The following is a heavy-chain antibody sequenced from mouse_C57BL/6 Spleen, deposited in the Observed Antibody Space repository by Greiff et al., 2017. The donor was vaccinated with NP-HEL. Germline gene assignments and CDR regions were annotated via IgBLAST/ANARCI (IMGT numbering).Heavy chain of an antibody. D-gene: IGHD1-1*01. CDR3: ARHEDLMTTVVAKGGWYFDV. CDR2: FYPGSGSI. CDR1: GYTFTKYT. Sequence: QVQLQQSGAELVKPGASVKLSCKASGYTFTKYTIHWVKQRSGQGLEWIGWFYPGSGSIKYNEKFKDKATLTADKSSSTVYMELSRLTSEDSAVYCCARHEDLMTTVVAKGGWYFDVWGTGTTVTVSS. V-gene: IGHV1-62-2*01. J-gene: IGHJ1*03.